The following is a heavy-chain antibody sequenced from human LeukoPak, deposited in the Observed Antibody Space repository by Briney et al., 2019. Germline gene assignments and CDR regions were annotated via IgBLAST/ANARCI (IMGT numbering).Heavy chain of an antibody. CDR2: IYYSGST. V-gene: IGHV4-59*08. CDR1: GGSISSYY. Sequence: PSETLSLTCTVSGGSISSYYWSWIRQPPGKGLEWIGYIYYSGSTNYNPSLKSRVTISVDTSKNQFSLKLSSVTAADTAVYYCARQRYYGSGSYGYYFDYWGQGTLVTVSS. CDR3: ARQRYYGSGSYGYYFDY. J-gene: IGHJ4*02. D-gene: IGHD3-10*01.